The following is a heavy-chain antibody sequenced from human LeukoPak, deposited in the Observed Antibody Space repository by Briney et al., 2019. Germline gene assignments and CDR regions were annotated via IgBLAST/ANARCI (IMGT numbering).Heavy chain of an antibody. D-gene: IGHD3-3*01. CDR2: IYYSGST. CDR3: ARGVLDYDFWSGYYTPYYFDY. CDR1: GGSISSYY. V-gene: IGHV4-59*01. J-gene: IGHJ4*02. Sequence: SETLFLTCTVSGGSISSYYWSWIRQPPGKGLEWIGYIYYSGSTNYNPSLKSRVTISVDTSKNQFSLKLSSVTAADTAVYYCARGVLDYDFWSGYYTPYYFDYWGQGTLVTVSS.